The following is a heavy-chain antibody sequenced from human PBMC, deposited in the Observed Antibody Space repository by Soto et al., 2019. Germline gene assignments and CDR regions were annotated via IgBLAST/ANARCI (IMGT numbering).Heavy chain of an antibody. D-gene: IGHD2-2*01. CDR2: FDPEDGET. V-gene: IGHV1-24*01. CDR1: GYTLTELS. Sequence: ASVKVSCKVSGYTLTELSMHWVRQAPGKGLEWMGGFDPEDGETIYAQKFQGRVTMTEDTSTDTAYMELSSLRSEDTAVYYCATDGDIVVVPAAKTKSFDYWGQGTLVTVSS. J-gene: IGHJ4*02. CDR3: ATDGDIVVVPAAKTKSFDY.